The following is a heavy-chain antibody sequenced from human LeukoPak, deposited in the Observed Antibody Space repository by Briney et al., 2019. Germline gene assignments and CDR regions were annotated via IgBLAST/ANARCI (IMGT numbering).Heavy chain of an antibody. V-gene: IGHV1-8*02. CDR3: ARGVEYYYDSSGYYYFDDY. CDR1: GYTFTSYG. Sequence: ASVKVSCKASGYTFTSYGISWVRQATGQGLEWMGWMNPNSGNTGYAQKFQGRVTMTRNTSISTAYMELSSLRSEDTAVYYCARGVEYYYDSSGYYYFDDYWGQGTLVTVSS. D-gene: IGHD3-22*01. CDR2: MNPNSGNT. J-gene: IGHJ4*02.